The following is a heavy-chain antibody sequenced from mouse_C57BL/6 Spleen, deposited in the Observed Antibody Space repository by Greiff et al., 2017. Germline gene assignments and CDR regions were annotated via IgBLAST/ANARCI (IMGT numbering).Heavy chain of an antibody. CDR1: GYTFTSYW. CDR2: IDPSDSYT. Sequence: QVQLQQPGAELVMPGASVQLSCKASGYTFTSYWMHWVKQRPGQGLEWIGEIDPSDSYTNYTQKFKGKSTLTVDKSSSTAYMQLSSRTSEDSAVYYCARKERQLRLRDYAMDYWGQGTSVTVSS. J-gene: IGHJ4*01. CDR3: ARKERQLRLRDYAMDY. V-gene: IGHV1-69*01. D-gene: IGHD3-2*02.